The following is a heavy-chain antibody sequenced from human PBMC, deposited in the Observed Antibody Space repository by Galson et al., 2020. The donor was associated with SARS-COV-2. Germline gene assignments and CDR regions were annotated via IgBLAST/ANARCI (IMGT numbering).Heavy chain of an antibody. CDR3: ARLLQTRQLVGAADN. CDR1: GGSINSGDYY. D-gene: IGHD1-26*01. CDR2: IYYSGST. V-gene: IGHV4-31*03. J-gene: IGHJ4*02. Sequence: SETLSLTCTVSGGSINSGDYYWTWIRQLPGKGLEWIGYIYYSGSTYYNPSLKSRVAISIDTSKNHFSLRLTSVTAADTAVYYCARLLQTRQLVGAADNWCQVTLVTVSA.